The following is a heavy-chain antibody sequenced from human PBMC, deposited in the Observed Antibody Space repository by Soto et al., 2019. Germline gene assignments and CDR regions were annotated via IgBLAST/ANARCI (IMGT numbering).Heavy chain of an antibody. CDR1: GGSISSSNW. CDR3: ARQAHSSSDPTTNWFDP. Sequence: SETLSLTCAVSGGSISSSNWWSWVRQPPGKGLEWIGEIYHSGSTNYNPSLKSRVTISVDKSKNQFSLKLSSVTAADTAVYYCARQAHSSSDPTTNWFDPWGQGTLVTVSS. J-gene: IGHJ5*02. V-gene: IGHV4-4*02. CDR2: IYHSGST. D-gene: IGHD6-13*01.